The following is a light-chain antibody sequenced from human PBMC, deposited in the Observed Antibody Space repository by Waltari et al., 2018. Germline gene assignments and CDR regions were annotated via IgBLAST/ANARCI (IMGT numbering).Light chain of an antibody. J-gene: IGKJ2*01. Sequence: EIVMTQSPATLSVSPGERATLSCRASQSVSSNLAWYQQKPGQAPRLLIYGASTRATGIPARFSGSGPGTEFTLTISSLQSEDFAVYYCQQYNNWPPNFGQGTKLEIK. CDR2: GAS. V-gene: IGKV3-15*01. CDR3: QQYNNWPPN. CDR1: QSVSSN.